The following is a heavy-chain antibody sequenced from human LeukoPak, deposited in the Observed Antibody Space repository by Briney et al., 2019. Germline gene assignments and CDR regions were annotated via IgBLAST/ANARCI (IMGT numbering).Heavy chain of an antibody. CDR1: EFTFSSYG. D-gene: IGHD3-22*01. CDR3: ARGRFSYDNTGYSSFYY. V-gene: IGHV3-30*02. J-gene: IGHJ4*02. CDR2: IRYDGSTK. Sequence: QSGGSLRLSCAASEFTFSSYGMHWVRQAPGKGLEWVTFIRYDGSTKYYADSVKGRFTISRDNSKNTLYLQMNSLRAEDTAVYYCARGRFSYDNTGYSSFYYWGQGTLVTVSS.